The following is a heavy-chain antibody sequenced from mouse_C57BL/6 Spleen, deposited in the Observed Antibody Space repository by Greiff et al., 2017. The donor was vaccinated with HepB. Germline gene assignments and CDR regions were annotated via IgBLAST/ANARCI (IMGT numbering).Heavy chain of an antibody. CDR2: IDPSDSET. CDR3: ARDYSNSYFDY. CDR1: GYTFTSYW. J-gene: IGHJ2*01. Sequence: VQLQQSGAELVRPGSSVKLSCKASGYTFTSYWMHWVKQRPIQGLEWIGNIDPSDSETHYNQKFKDKATLTVDKSYSTAYMQLSSLTSEDSAVYYCARDYSNSYFDYWGQGTTLTVSS. V-gene: IGHV1-52*01. D-gene: IGHD2-5*01.